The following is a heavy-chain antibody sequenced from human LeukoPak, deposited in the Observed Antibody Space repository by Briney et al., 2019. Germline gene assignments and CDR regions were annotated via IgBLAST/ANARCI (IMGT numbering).Heavy chain of an antibody. D-gene: IGHD3-22*01. V-gene: IGHV4-59*01. J-gene: IGHJ3*02. CDR2: IYYSGST. Sequence: PSETLSLTCTVSGGSISSYYWSWIRQPPGKGLEWIGYIYYSGSTNYNPSLKSRVTISVDTSKNQFSLKLSSVTAADTAVYYCARETYYYDSSDYPTSDAFDIWGQGTMVTVSS. CDR3: ARETYYYDSSDYPTSDAFDI. CDR1: GGSISSYY.